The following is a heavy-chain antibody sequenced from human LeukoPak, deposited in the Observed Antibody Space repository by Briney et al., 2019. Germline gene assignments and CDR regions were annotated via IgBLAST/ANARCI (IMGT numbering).Heavy chain of an antibody. CDR1: GFTFSSYA. CDR3: AKVSSGTTVGSNFDY. CDR2: ISGSGGST. Sequence: GVSLRLSCAASGFTFSSYAMSWVRQAPGKGLEWVSAISGSGGSTYYADSVKGRFTISRDNSKNTLYLQMNSLRAEDTAVYYCAKVSSGTTVGSNFDYWGQGTLVTVSS. V-gene: IGHV3-23*01. J-gene: IGHJ4*02. D-gene: IGHD1-7*01.